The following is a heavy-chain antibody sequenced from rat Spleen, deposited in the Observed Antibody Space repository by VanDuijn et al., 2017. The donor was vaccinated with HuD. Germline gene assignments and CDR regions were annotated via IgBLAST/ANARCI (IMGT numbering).Heavy chain of an antibody. CDR3: TRAPGKGYVMDA. V-gene: IGHV2-45*01. CDR2: MWRSGST. CDR1: GFSLTSYS. D-gene: IGHD5-1*01. Sequence: QVQLMESGPGLVQPSETLSLTCTVSGFSLTSYSVHWIRQPPGKGLEWMGVMWRSGSTEYNSGLKSRLSISRDTSKSQVFLKMNSLQNEDTASYYCTRAPGKGYVMDAWGQGTAVTVSS. J-gene: IGHJ4*01.